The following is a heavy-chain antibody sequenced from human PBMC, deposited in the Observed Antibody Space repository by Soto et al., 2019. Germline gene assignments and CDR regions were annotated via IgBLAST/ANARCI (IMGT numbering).Heavy chain of an antibody. CDR3: AGGVYELDP. D-gene: IGHD3-16*01. CDR2: MKQDGSEK. J-gene: IGHJ5*02. Sequence: GGSLRLSCVASGFTFSNYWMGWVRQAPGKGLEWVANMKQDGSEKYYLDSVKGRFTISRDNAKNSLFLQMNSLRAEDTAVYYCAGGVYELDPWGQGTLVTVSS. CDR1: GFTFSNYW. V-gene: IGHV3-7*04.